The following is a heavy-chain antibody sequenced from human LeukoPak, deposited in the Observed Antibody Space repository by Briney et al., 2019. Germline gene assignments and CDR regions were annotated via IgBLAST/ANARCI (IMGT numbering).Heavy chain of an antibody. CDR1: GYSFTSYW. J-gene: IGHJ3*02. D-gene: IGHD3-22*01. CDR3: ARSTYSIVVITPGAFDI. CDR2: IYPGDSDT. V-gene: IGHV5-51*01. Sequence: GESLKISCKGSGYSFTSYWIGWVRQMPGKGLEWMGIIYPGDSDTRYSPSFQGQVTISADKSISTAYLQWSSLKASDTAMYYCARSTYSIVVITPGAFDIWGQGTMVTVSS.